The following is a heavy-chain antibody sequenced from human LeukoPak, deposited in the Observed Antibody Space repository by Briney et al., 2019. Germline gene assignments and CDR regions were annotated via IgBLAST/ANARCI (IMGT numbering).Heavy chain of an antibody. CDR3: ARGFPENYDILTGYSPDYYYYYMDV. D-gene: IGHD3-9*01. CDR1: GYTFTGYY. Sequence: ASVKVSCKASGYTFTGYYMHWVRQAPGQGLEWMGRINPNSGGTNYAQKFQGRVTKTRDTSTSTAYMELSRLRSDDTAVYYCARGFPENYDILTGYSPDYYYYYMDVWGKGTTVTVSS. V-gene: IGHV1-2*06. J-gene: IGHJ6*03. CDR2: INPNSGGT.